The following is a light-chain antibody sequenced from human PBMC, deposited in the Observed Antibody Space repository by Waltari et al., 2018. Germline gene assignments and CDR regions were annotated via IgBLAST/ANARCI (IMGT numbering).Light chain of an antibody. CDR2: KVS. Sequence: DVVMTQSPLSLPVSLGQPASISCRSSQRLVHTDGHTYLNWFQQGPGQSPRRLIYKVSTRDSGVPDRFSGSGSDTAFTLKISRVEAEDVGIYYCMQATNWPLTFGQGTKVEIQ. J-gene: IGKJ1*01. CDR1: QRLVHTDGHTY. CDR3: MQATNWPLT. V-gene: IGKV2-30*02.